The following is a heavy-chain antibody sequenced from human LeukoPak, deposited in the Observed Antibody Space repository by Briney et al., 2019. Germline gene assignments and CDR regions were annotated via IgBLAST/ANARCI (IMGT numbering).Heavy chain of an antibody. V-gene: IGHV1-69*05. D-gene: IGHD2-2*01. CDR1: GGTFSSYA. CDR2: IIPIFGTA. J-gene: IGHJ3*02. CDR3: ARVQDIVVVPAAMRSAFDI. Sequence: SVKVSCKASGGTFSSYAISWVRQAPGQGLEWMGGIIPIFGTANYAQKFQGRVTITTDESTSTAYMELSRLRSDDTAVYYCARVQDIVVVPAAMRSAFDIWGQGTMVTVSS.